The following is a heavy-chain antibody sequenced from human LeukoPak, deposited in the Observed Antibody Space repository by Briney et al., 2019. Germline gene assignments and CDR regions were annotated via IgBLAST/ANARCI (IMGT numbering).Heavy chain of an antibody. CDR1: GFAFDDYA. CDR3: ASQEYYYDSSGYYYDY. CDR2: ISSSSSYI. D-gene: IGHD3-22*01. J-gene: IGHJ4*02. V-gene: IGHV3-21*04. Sequence: PGSSLRLSCAASGFAFDDYAMHWVRQAPGKGLEWVSSISSSSSYIYYADSVKGRFTISRDNAKNSLYLQMNSLRAEDTAVYYCASQEYYYDSSGYYYDYWGQGTLVTVSS.